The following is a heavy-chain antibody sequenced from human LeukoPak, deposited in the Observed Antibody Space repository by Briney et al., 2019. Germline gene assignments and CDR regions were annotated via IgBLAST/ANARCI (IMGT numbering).Heavy chain of an antibody. D-gene: IGHD3-9*01. CDR1: GFTFNTYT. CDR3: ARTYYDILTGYNPYFDY. V-gene: IGHV3-21*01. J-gene: IGHJ4*02. Sequence: PGGSLRLSCAASGFTFNTYTMNWVRQAPRKGLERVSSITASSTAIYSADSVKGRFTISRDNAKNFLYLQMNSLRADDTAAYYCARTYYDILTGYNPYFDYWGQGILVTVSS. CDR2: ITASSTAI.